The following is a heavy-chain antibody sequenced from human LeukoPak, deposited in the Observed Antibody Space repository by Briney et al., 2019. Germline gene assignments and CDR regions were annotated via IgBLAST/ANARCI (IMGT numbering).Heavy chain of an antibody. Sequence: SETLSLTCTVSGYSISNGYYWGWIRQPPGKGLEWIGSIYHSGSIYYNPSLKSRVTISVDTSKNQFSLKLSSVTAADTAVYYCARECKELQLLSDYYGMDVWGQGTTVTVSS. CDR1: GYSISNGYY. CDR3: ARECKELQLLSDYYGMDV. J-gene: IGHJ6*02. D-gene: IGHD2-2*01. CDR2: IYHSGSI. V-gene: IGHV4-38-2*02.